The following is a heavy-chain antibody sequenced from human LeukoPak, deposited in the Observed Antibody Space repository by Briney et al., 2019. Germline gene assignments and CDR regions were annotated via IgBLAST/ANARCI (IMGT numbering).Heavy chain of an antibody. D-gene: IGHD3-9*01. CDR3: AKAQSPGYDILTGYPLGYYYMDV. V-gene: IGHV3-23*01. J-gene: IGHJ6*03. CDR2: ISGSGGST. Sequence: PGGSLRLSYAASGFTFSSYAMSWVRQAPGKGLEWVSAISGSGGSTYYADSVKGRFTISRDNSKNTLYLQMNSLRAEDTAVYYCAKAQSPGYDILTGYPLGYYYMDVWGKGTTVTVSS. CDR1: GFTFSSYA.